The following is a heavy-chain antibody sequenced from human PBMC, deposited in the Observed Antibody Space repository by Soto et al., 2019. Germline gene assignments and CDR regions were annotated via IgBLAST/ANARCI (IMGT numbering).Heavy chain of an antibody. Sequence: ASVKVSCKASGYTITSYDINWVRQATGQGLEWMGWMNPNSGNTGYAQRFQGRVTMTRNTSISTAYMELSSLRSEDTAVYYCARGATVTDNDAFDIWGQGTMVTVSS. CDR3: ARGATVTDNDAFDI. V-gene: IGHV1-8*01. D-gene: IGHD4-4*01. CDR2: MNPNSGNT. CDR1: GYTITSYD. J-gene: IGHJ3*02.